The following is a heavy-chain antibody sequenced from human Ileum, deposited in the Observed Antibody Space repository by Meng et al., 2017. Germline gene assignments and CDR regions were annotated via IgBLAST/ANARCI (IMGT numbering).Heavy chain of an antibody. CDR2: IYWDDDK. CDR1: GFSVSSTGVG. CDR3: AHRLAYRNDYNVGWFDP. D-gene: IGHD1-1*01. J-gene: IGHJ5*02. V-gene: IGHV2-5*02. Sequence: PQLCGPPLTLPPACTFLGFSVSSTGVGVGWIRQPPGKALECLALIYWDDDKRYNPSLRNRVTITKDTAKNQVVLTMINMDPVDTATNYCAHRLAYRNDYNVGWFDPWGQGTLVTVSS.